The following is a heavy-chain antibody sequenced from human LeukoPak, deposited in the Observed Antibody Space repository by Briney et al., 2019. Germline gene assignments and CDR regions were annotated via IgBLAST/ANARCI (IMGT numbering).Heavy chain of an antibody. V-gene: IGHV3-23*01. Sequence: GGSLRLSCAASGFTFSSSAMSWVRQSPGKGLEWVSGISGSGGTTYYADSVKGRFTISRDNSKNTLYLQMKSLRAEDTAVYYCAKEVPRGILTGTYYWGQGTLVTVSS. CDR2: ISGSGGTT. D-gene: IGHD3-9*01. J-gene: IGHJ4*02. CDR3: AKEVPRGILTGTYY. CDR1: GFTFSSSA.